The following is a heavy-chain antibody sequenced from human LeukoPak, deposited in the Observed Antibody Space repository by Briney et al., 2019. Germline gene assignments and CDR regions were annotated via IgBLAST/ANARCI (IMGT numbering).Heavy chain of an antibody. CDR3: AREACSSTSCYWYYYYYMDV. CDR1: GGSISSYY. Sequence: PSETLSLTCTVSGGSISSYYWSWIRQPAGKGLEWIGRIYTSGSTNYNPSLKSRVTMSVDTSKNQFSLKLSSVTAADTAVYYCAREACSSTSCYWYYYYYMDVWGKGTTVTISS. D-gene: IGHD2-2*01. CDR2: IYTSGST. V-gene: IGHV4-4*07. J-gene: IGHJ6*03.